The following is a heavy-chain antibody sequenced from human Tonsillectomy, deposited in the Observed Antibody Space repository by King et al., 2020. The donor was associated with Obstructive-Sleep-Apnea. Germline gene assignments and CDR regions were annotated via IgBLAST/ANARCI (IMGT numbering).Heavy chain of an antibody. CDR3: ARDPRSSYDFWSGSLPY. CDR2: IKQDGSEK. CDR1: GFTFSSYW. Sequence: EWQLVQSGGGLVQPGGSLRLSCAASGFTFSSYWMSWVRQAPGKGLEWVANIKQDGSEKYYVDSVKGRFTISRDNAKNSLYLQMNSLRAEDTAVYYCARDPRSSYDFWSGSLPYWGQGTLVTVSS. J-gene: IGHJ4*02. D-gene: IGHD3-3*01. V-gene: IGHV3-7*03.